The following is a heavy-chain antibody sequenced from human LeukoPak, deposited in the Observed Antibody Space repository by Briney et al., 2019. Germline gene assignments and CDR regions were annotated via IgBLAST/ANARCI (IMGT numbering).Heavy chain of an antibody. V-gene: IGHV4-39*01. Sequence: SETLSLTCIVSGGSISSIGYYWGWIRQPSGKGLEWIGSVYYSGSTFYNPSLKSRVTTSVDTSKSQFSLKLNSMTAADTAVYYCARGYCSGGSCSWGDYWGQGALVTVSS. CDR3: ARGYCSGGSCSWGDY. CDR1: GGSISSIGYY. CDR2: VYYSGST. D-gene: IGHD2-15*01. J-gene: IGHJ4*02.